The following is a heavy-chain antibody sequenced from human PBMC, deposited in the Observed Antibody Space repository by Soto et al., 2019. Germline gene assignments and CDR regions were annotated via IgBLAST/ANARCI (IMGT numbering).Heavy chain of an antibody. Sequence: PGGSLRLSCAASGFTFSSYSMNWVRQAPGKGLEWVSYISSSSSTIYYADSVKGRFTISRDNAKNSLYLQMNSLRAEDTAVYYCARDVETSMITFGGVIDLFDFWGQGTLVTVSS. CDR2: ISSSSSTI. CDR3: ARDVETSMITFGGVIDLFDF. J-gene: IGHJ5*01. V-gene: IGHV3-48*01. CDR1: GFTFSSYS. D-gene: IGHD3-16*02.